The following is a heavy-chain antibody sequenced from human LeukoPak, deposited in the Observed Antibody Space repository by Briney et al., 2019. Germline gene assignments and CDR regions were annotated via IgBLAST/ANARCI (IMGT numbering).Heavy chain of an antibody. CDR2: ISGSGGST. V-gene: IGHV3-23*01. Sequence: GGSLTLSCAASGFTFSSYAMSWVRQAPGKGLEWVSAISGSGGSTYYADSVKGRFTISRDNSKNTLYLQMNSLRAEDTAVYYCAKARKEWSLHDAFDIWGQGTMVTVSS. CDR1: GFTFSSYA. J-gene: IGHJ3*02. D-gene: IGHD3-3*01. CDR3: AKARKEWSLHDAFDI.